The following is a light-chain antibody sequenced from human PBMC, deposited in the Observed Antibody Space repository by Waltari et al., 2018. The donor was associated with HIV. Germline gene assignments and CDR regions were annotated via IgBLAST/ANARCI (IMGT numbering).Light chain of an antibody. CDR3: QAWDSSTAT. Sequence: SYELTQPPSVSVSPGQTASITCSGAKLGDKYACWYQQKPCQSPVLVIYQDSKRPSGIPERFSGSNSGNTATLTISGTQAMDEADYYCQAWDSSTATFGGGTKLTVL. V-gene: IGLV3-1*01. CDR2: QDS. CDR1: KLGDKY. J-gene: IGLJ3*02.